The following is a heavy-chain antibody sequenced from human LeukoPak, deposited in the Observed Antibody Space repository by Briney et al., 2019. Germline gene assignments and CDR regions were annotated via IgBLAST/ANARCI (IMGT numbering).Heavy chain of an antibody. CDR1: GFTFSSYE. Sequence: GGSLRLSCAASGFTFSSYEMNWVRQAPGKGLEWVSYISSSGSTIYYADSVKGRFTISRDNAKNSLYLQMNSLRAEDTALYYCAREKGIAAAGTHLEKDAFDIWGQGTMVTVSS. V-gene: IGHV3-48*03. CDR2: ISSSGSTI. CDR3: AREKGIAAAGTHLEKDAFDI. J-gene: IGHJ3*02. D-gene: IGHD6-13*01.